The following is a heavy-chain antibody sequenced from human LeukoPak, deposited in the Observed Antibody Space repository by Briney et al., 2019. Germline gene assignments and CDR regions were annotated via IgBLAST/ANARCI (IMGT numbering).Heavy chain of an antibody. CDR3: ARSIVGAIRAFDI. D-gene: IGHD1-26*01. Sequence: SETLSLTCTVSGASISTTSYYGVWICQPPGKGLEWIGSIYYSGITYYNPPLKSRATISVGTSKNQFSLNLSSVTAADTAVYYCARSIVGAIRAFDIWGQGTMVTVSS. CDR1: GASISTTSYY. J-gene: IGHJ3*02. V-gene: IGHV4-39*01. CDR2: IYYSGIT.